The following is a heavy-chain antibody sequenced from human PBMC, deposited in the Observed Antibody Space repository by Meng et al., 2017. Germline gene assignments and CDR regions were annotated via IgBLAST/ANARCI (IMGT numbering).Heavy chain of an antibody. CDR1: GGTFSSYA. V-gene: IGHV1-69*01. Sequence: QGHLVQLGAEVKKPGSPLKVSCKASGGTFSSYAISWVQQAPGQGLEWMGGIIPIFGTANYAQKFQGRVTITADESTSTAYMELSSLRSEDTAVYYCARGGYSYGLWFDPWGQGTLVTVSS. CDR2: IIPIFGTA. J-gene: IGHJ5*02. CDR3: ARGGYSYGLWFDP. D-gene: IGHD5-18*01.